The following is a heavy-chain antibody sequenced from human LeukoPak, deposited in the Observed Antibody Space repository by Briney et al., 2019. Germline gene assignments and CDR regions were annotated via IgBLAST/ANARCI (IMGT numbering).Heavy chain of an antibody. V-gene: IGHV3-30*02. J-gene: IGHJ4*02. D-gene: IGHD3-22*01. Sequence: PGGSLRLSCAASGFTFSSYGMHWVRQAPGKGLEWVAFIRYDGSNKYYADSMKGRFTISRDNSKNTLYLQMNSLRAEDTAVYYCAKIITYYDSSGYYQNVPFDYWGQGTLVTVSS. CDR2: IRYDGSNK. CDR1: GFTFSSYG. CDR3: AKIITYYDSSGYYQNVPFDY.